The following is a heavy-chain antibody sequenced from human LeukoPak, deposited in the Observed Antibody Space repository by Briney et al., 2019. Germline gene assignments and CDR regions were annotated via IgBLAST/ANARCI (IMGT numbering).Heavy chain of an antibody. CDR1: GFAFSDAW. V-gene: IGHV3-15*01. D-gene: IGHD3-3*02. Sequence: GGSLRLSCAASGFAFSDAWMSWVRQAPGKGLEWVGRIKSKTDGGITDYAAPVKGRFSISRDDSKNTLYLQMNSLRTEDTAVYYCATDRDAGRHIFSYYYYMDVWGKGTTVTVSS. J-gene: IGHJ6*03. CDR2: IKSKTDGGIT. CDR3: ATDRDAGRHIFSYYYYMDV.